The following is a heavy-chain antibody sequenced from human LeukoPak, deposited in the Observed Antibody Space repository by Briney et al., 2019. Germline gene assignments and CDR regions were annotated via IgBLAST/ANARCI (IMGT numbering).Heavy chain of an antibody. J-gene: IGHJ4*02. V-gene: IGHV3-30-3*01. D-gene: IGHD2-15*01. CDR3: ARSSNTPRGAFDY. Sequence: GGSLRLSCAASGFTFSSYAMHWVRQAPGKGLEWVAVISYDGSNKYYADSVKGRFTISRDNPKNTLYLQMNSLRAEDTAVYYCARSSNTPRGAFDYWGQGTLVTVSS. CDR2: ISYDGSNK. CDR1: GFTFSSYA.